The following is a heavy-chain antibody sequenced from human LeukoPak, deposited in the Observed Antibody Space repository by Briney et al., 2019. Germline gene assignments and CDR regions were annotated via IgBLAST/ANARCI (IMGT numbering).Heavy chain of an antibody. J-gene: IGHJ4*02. CDR3: ARVKRKYQLLKPLHETPSHYFDY. V-gene: IGHV4-34*01. D-gene: IGHD2-2*01. Sequence: PSETLSLTCAVYGGSFSGYYWSWIRQPPGKGLEWIGEINHSGSTNYNPSLKSRVTISVDTSKNQFYLKLSSVTAADTAVYYCARVKRKYQLLKPLHETPSHYFDYWGQGTLVTVSS. CDR2: INHSGST. CDR1: GGSFSGYY.